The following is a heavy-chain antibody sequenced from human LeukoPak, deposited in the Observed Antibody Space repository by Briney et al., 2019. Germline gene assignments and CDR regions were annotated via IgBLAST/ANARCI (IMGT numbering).Heavy chain of an antibody. CDR2: IIPILGIA. J-gene: IGHJ4*02. CDR1: GGTFSSYT. V-gene: IGHV1-69*02. D-gene: IGHD3-10*01. Sequence: GSSVKVSCKASGGTFSSYTISWVRQAPGQGLEWMGRIIPILGIANYAQKFQGRVTITADKSTSTAYMELSSLRSEDTAVYYCAVWFGELGYFDYWGQGTLVTVSS. CDR3: AVWFGELGYFDY.